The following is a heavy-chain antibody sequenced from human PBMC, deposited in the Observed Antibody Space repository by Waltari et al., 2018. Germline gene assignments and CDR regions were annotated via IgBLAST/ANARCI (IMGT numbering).Heavy chain of an antibody. J-gene: IGHJ4*02. Sequence: QLQLQESGPRLVKPSETLALTCTVSGGPINRGNYFWAWVRQTPGKGLEWIGSISYTGSTSYNPSLKSRVAISMGSSNSEFSLRLTSVSAADTATYHCARAILPYTLEQPFDNWSRGTLVTVSS. CDR2: ISYTGST. V-gene: IGHV4-39*07. D-gene: IGHD2-21*01. CDR1: GGPINRGNYF. CDR3: ARAILPYTLEQPFDN.